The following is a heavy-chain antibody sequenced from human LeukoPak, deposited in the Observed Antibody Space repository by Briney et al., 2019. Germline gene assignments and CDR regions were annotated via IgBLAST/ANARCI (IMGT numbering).Heavy chain of an antibody. D-gene: IGHD3-3*01. CDR2: IYTSGST. CDR1: GGSISSYY. Sequence: SETLSLTCTVSGGSISSYYWSWLRQPAGKGLEWIGRIYTSGSTNYNPSLKSRVTMSVDTSKNQFSLKLSSVTAADTAVYYCARGGRITIFGVVITRGDAFDIWGQGTMVTVSS. V-gene: IGHV4-4*07. CDR3: ARGGRITIFGVVITRGDAFDI. J-gene: IGHJ3*02.